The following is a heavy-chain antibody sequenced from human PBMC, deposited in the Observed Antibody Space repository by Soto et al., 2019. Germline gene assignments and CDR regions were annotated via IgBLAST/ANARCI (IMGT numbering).Heavy chain of an antibody. Sequence: EVQLVESGGGLIQPGGSLRLSCATSGFTVRSKSMNWVRQAPGMGLEWLSIIYSGGSTNYADSVKGRFTISRDNSKNTLYLQMNNLRAEDTAVYYCARESGDYWGQGTLVTVSS. V-gene: IGHV3-66*01. CDR2: IYSGGST. D-gene: IGHD1-26*01. CDR1: GFTVRSKS. CDR3: ARESGDY. J-gene: IGHJ4*02.